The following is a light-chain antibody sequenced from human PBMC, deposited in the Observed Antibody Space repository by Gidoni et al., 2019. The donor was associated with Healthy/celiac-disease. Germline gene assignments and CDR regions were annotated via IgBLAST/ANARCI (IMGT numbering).Light chain of an antibody. CDR1: QSVSSD. V-gene: IGKV3-11*01. Sequence: EIVLTQSPATLSLSPGERATLSCRASQSVSSDLACYQQKPGQAPRLLIYDASNRATGIPARFSGSGSGTDFTLTISILEPEDFAVYYCQQRSNWPPWTFGQGTKVEIK. CDR2: DAS. J-gene: IGKJ1*01. CDR3: QQRSNWPPWT.